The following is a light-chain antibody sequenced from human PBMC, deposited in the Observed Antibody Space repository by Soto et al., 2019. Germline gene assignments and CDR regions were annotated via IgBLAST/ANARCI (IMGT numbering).Light chain of an antibody. J-gene: IGLJ1*01. CDR3: CSYAASHSFI. CDR2: DVN. CDR1: SSDVGGYNY. Sequence: QSVLTQPRSVSGSPGQAVTISCSGTSSDVGGYNYVSWYQQFPDKAPKVMIYDVNKRPSGVPDRVSGSKSGNTASLTISGLRAEDEADYYCCSYAASHSFIFGSGTKVTVL. V-gene: IGLV2-11*01.